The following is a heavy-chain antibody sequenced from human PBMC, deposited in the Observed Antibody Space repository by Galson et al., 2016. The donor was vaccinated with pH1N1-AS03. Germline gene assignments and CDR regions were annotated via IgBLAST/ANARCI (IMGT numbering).Heavy chain of an antibody. V-gene: IGHV1-69*05. D-gene: IGHD3-9*01. CDR2: VKGVFRTT. J-gene: IGHJ4*02. CDR3: ATAGNYFDIRRFDY. Sequence: SVKVSCKASGLTFSSYAISWVRQAPGQGLEWMGGVKGVFRTTNYAKKFQGRITITMDKSTGTAYMEVSSLRAEDTAVYYCATAGNYFDIRRFDYWGQGTPVTVFS. CDR1: GLTFSSYA.